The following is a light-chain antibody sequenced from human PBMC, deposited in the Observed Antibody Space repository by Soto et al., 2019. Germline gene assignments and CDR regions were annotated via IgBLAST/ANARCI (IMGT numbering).Light chain of an antibody. V-gene: IGLV7-46*01. CDR1: TGAVTSGHY. CDR3: VLSYSGARG. J-gene: IGLJ3*02. Sequence: QAVVTQEPSLTVSPGGTVTLTCGSSTGAVTSGHYPYWFQQKPGQAPRTLIYDTSNKYSWTPAGFSGSLLGGKAALTLSGAHPVDKSEYSCVLSYSGARGFGGGTK. CDR2: DTS.